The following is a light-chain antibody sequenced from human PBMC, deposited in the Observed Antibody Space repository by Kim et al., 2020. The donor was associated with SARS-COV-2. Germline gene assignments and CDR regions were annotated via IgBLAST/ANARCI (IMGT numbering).Light chain of an antibody. J-gene: IGLJ3*02. CDR3: QVWDTSDHWV. CDR1: NIGSKS. CDR2: YDS. V-gene: IGLV3-21*04. Sequence: VAPGKTARITWGGNNIGSKSVHWYQEKPGQAPILVIYYDSDRPSGIPERFSGSTSGNTATLTISRVEAGDEADYYCQVWDTSDHWVFGGGTQLTVL.